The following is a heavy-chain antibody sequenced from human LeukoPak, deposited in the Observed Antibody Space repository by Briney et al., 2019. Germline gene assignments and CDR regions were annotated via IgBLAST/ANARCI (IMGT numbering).Heavy chain of an antibody. J-gene: IGHJ3*02. Sequence: SETLSLTCTVSGGSISTYYWSWIRQPPGKGLEWLGYIYDSQITNYNPSLKSRVTISVDTSKSQFSLKLRSVTAADTAVYYCARGINDAFDIWGQGTMVTVSS. CDR3: ARGINDAFDI. V-gene: IGHV4-59*08. D-gene: IGHD3-10*01. CDR2: IYDSQIT. CDR1: GGSISTYY.